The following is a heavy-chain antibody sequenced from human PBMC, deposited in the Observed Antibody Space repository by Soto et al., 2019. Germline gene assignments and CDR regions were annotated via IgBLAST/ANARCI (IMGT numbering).Heavy chain of an antibody. Sequence: SETLSLTCTVSGGSISSSSDYWGWIRQPPGKGLEWVGSIYFSGSTYYSPSLKSRVTISVDTSKNQFSLKLTSVTAADTAVYYCARDYDISVYYRPDAFDIWGQGTMVTVSS. J-gene: IGHJ3*02. V-gene: IGHV4-39*02. CDR1: GGSISSSSDY. CDR3: ARDYDISVYYRPDAFDI. CDR2: IYFSGST. D-gene: IGHD3-22*01.